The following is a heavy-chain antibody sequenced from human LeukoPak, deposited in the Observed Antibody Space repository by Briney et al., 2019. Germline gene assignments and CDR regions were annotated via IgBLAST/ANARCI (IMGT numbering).Heavy chain of an antibody. CDR1: GFTFSSYA. D-gene: IGHD6-6*01. V-gene: IGHV3-30*02. Sequence: PGGSLRLSCAASGFTFSSYAMHWVRQAPGKGLEWVVVIWYDGSNKYYADSVKGRFTISRDNSKNTLYLQMNSLRAEDTAVYYCAKDRSSSSSRYYYYYMDVWGKGTTVTVSS. J-gene: IGHJ6*03. CDR3: AKDRSSSSSRYYYYYMDV. CDR2: IWYDGSNK.